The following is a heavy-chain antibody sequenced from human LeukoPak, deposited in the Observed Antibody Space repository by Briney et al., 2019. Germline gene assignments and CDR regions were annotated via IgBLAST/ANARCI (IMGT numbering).Heavy chain of an antibody. CDR2: IYSGGST. CDR3: ARDGRVLGSGGAFDI. J-gene: IGHJ3*02. D-gene: IGHD6-25*01. V-gene: IGHV3-53*01. CDR1: GFTVSSNY. Sequence: PGGSLRLSCAASGFTVSSNYMSWVRQAPGKGLEWVSVIYSGGSTYYADSVKGRFTISRDNSKNTLYLQMNSLRAEDTAVYYCARDGRVLGSGGAFDIWGQGTMVTVSS.